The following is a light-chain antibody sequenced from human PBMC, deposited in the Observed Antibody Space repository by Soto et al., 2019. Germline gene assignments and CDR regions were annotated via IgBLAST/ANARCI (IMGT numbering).Light chain of an antibody. J-gene: IGKJ5*01. CDR3: QQRSNWA. CDR1: QSISSY. V-gene: IGKV3-11*01. Sequence: TQSPSSLPASVGNRVTITCRASQSISSYLAWYQQKPGQAPRLLIYDASSRATDIPARFSGSGSGTDFTLTISRLEPEDFAVYYCQQRSNWAFGQGTRLEIK. CDR2: DAS.